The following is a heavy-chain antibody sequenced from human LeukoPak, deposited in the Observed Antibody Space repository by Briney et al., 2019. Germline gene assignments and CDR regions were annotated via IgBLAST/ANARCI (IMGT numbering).Heavy chain of an antibody. D-gene: IGHD6-25*01. V-gene: IGHV1-46*01. Sequence: GASVKVSCKASGYTFTSYYMHWVRQAPGQGLEWMGIINPSGGSTSYAQKFQGRVTMTRDMSTNTVYMELSSLRSEDTAVYYCAGEGGGSNYFDYWGQGTLVTVSS. J-gene: IGHJ4*02. CDR3: AGEGGGSNYFDY. CDR2: INPSGGST. CDR1: GYTFTSYY.